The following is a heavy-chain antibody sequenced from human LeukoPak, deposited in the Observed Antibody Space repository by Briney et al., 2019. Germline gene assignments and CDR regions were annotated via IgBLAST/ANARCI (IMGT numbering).Heavy chain of an antibody. Sequence: ASVKVSCKASGYTFTNYGISWVRQAPGQGLEWMGWISAYNGNTNYAQKLQGRVTMTTDTSTSTAYMELRSLRSDDTAVYYCARGLGGGYSYGSLFDPWGQGTLVTVSS. J-gene: IGHJ5*02. CDR1: GYTFTNYG. V-gene: IGHV1-18*01. CDR3: ARGLGGGYSYGSLFDP. CDR2: ISAYNGNT. D-gene: IGHD5-18*01.